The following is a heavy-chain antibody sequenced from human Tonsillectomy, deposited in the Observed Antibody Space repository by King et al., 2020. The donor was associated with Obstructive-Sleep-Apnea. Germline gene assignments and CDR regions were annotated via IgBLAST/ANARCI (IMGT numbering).Heavy chain of an antibody. D-gene: IGHD3-9*01. J-gene: IGHJ4*02. V-gene: IGHV3-11*01. CDR1: GFTFSDYY. Sequence: VKLVESGGGLVKPGGSLRLSCAASGFTFSDYYMSWIRQAPGKGLEWISDIRGSGSSIYYADSVKGRFTISRDNAKNSLYLQMNSLRAEDTAVYYCARGLRYFDWFFPLDFWGQGTLVTVSS. CDR3: ARGLRYFDWFFPLDF. CDR2: IRGSGSSI.